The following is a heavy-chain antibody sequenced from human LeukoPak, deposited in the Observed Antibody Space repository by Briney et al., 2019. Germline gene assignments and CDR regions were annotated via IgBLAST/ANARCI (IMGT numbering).Heavy chain of an antibody. J-gene: IGHJ4*02. CDR1: GGSFSGYY. CDR2: INHSGST. V-gene: IGHV4-34*01. D-gene: IGHD3-10*01. CDR3: ARGQKPHYGSGSYFGY. Sequence: SETLSLTCAVYGGSFSGYYWSWIRQPPGKGLEWIGEINHSGSTNYNPSLKSRVTISVDTSKNQFSLKLSSVTAADTAVYYCARGQKPHYGSGSYFGYWGQGTLVTVSS.